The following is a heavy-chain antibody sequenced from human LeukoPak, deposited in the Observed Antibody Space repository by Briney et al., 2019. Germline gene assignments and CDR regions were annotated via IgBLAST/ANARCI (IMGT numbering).Heavy chain of an antibody. CDR3: ARDHSSGWGLQGYYYYYGMDV. D-gene: IGHD6-19*01. Sequence: GASVKVSCKASGYTFTSYGIRWVRQAPGQGLEWMGWISAYNGNTNYAQKLQGRVTMTTDTSTSTAYMELRSLRSDDTAVYYCARDHSSGWGLQGYYYYYGMDVWGQGTTVTVS. CDR2: ISAYNGNT. V-gene: IGHV1-18*01. J-gene: IGHJ6*02. CDR1: GYTFTSYG.